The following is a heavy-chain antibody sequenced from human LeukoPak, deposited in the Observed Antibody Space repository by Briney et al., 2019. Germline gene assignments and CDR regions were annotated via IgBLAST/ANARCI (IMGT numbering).Heavy chain of an antibody. Sequence: SQTLSLTCTVSGGSISSGGYYWSWIRQHPGKGLEWIGYIYHSGSTYYNPSLKSRVTISVDTSKNQFSLKLSSVTAADTAMYYCARSYSIHDSSGYYSLSPGYAFDYWGQGTLVTVSS. V-gene: IGHV4-31*03. J-gene: IGHJ4*02. CDR1: GGSISSGGYY. D-gene: IGHD3-22*01. CDR3: ARSYSIHDSSGYYSLSPGYAFDY. CDR2: IYHSGST.